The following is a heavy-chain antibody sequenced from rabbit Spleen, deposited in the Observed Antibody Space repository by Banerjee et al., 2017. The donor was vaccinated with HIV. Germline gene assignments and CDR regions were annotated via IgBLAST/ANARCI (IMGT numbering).Heavy chain of an antibody. J-gene: IGHJ6*01. CDR3: ARDTSSSFSSYGMDL. D-gene: IGHD1-1*01. CDR1: GFSFSSSYY. Sequence: QSLEESGGDLVKPGASLTLTCTASGFSFSSSYYMSWVRQAPGKGLEWIACIDSGSSGFTYYASWAKGRFTISKTSSTTVTLQMTRLTAADTATYFCARDTSSSFSSYGMDLWGQGTLVTVS. V-gene: IGHV1S40*01. CDR2: IDSGSSGFT.